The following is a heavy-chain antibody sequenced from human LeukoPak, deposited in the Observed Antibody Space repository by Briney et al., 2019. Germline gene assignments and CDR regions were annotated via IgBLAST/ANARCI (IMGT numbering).Heavy chain of an antibody. J-gene: IGHJ4*02. CDR2: IIPIFGTA. D-gene: IGHD5-12*01. Sequence: SVKASCKASGGTFSSYAISWVRQAPGQGLEWMGGIIPIFGTANYAQKFQGRVTITADKSTSTAYMELSSLRSEDTAVYYCASTYSGYDGPRYWGQGTLVTVSS. V-gene: IGHV1-69*06. CDR3: ASTYSGYDGPRY. CDR1: GGTFSSYA.